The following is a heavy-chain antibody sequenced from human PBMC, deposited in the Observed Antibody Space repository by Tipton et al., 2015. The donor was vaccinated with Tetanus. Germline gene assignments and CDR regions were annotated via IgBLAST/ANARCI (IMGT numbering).Heavy chain of an antibody. J-gene: IGHJ6*02. V-gene: IGHV4-4*07. Sequence: TLSLTCTVSGGSLNTFYWNWIRQPAGKGLEWIGRVYSSGSTNYNPSLKSRLTMSIDASKNQFSLGLTPVTAAATAVYYCARDFRERSGTYYSSSYPMDVWGQGTTVTLSS. CDR3: ARDFRERSGTYYSSSYPMDV. CDR1: GGSLNTFY. D-gene: IGHD1-26*01. CDR2: VYSSGST.